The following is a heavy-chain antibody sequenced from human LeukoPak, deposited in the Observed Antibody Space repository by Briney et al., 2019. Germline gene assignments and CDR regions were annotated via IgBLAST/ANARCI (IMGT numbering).Heavy chain of an antibody. Sequence: PGGSLRLSCVVSGFTFSTYSMNWVRQAPGKGLEWVSYISGRSSIIYYANSVKGRFTISRDNAKNSLYLQLNSLRAEDTAVYYCARADSAYYFAQDYWGQGTLVTVSS. CDR1: GFTFSTYS. J-gene: IGHJ4*02. V-gene: IGHV3-48*01. CDR3: ARADSAYYFAQDY. CDR2: ISGRSSII. D-gene: IGHD3-22*01.